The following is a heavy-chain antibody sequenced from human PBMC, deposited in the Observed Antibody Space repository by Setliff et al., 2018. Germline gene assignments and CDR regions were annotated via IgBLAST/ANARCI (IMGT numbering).Heavy chain of an antibody. CDR2: INTNTGNP. CDR3: ARGYCSGGSCADFDY. D-gene: IGHD2-15*01. Sequence: ASVKVSCKASGYMFTTYAMSWIRQVPGQGFEWMGWINTNTGNPSYAQGFTGRFVFSLDTSVSTAYLQISSVKAEDTAVYYCARGYCSGGSCADFDYWGHGTLVTVSS. V-gene: IGHV7-4-1*02. J-gene: IGHJ4*01. CDR1: GYMFTTYA.